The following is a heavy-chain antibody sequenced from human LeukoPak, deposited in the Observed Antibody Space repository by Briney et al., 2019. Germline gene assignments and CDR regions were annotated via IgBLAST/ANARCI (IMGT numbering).Heavy chain of an antibody. D-gene: IGHD6-19*01. CDR1: GFSLRSYA. V-gene: IGHV3-23*01. Sequence: GGSLGLSCAASGFSLRSYAVGWVRQAPGKGLEWVSTFSGSGTDTYYADSVKGRFTISRDNSKNTLYLQMNSLRAEDTAVYYCAKDGIAVAGTEGYYFDYWGQGTLVTVSS. CDR2: FSGSGTDT. J-gene: IGHJ4*02. CDR3: AKDGIAVAGTEGYYFDY.